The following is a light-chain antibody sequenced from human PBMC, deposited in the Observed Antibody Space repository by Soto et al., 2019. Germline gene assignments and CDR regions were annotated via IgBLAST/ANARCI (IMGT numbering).Light chain of an antibody. J-gene: IGKJ2*01. CDR3: QQYYSYPPT. CDR2: AAS. Sequence: DIQMTQSPSSVSASVGDRVTITCRANQGIGSWLAWYQQKPGKAPKLLIYAASSLQSGVPSRFSGSESGTDFSLTISRLQSEDFATYYCQQYYSYPPTFGQGTKVDIK. V-gene: IGKV1-12*01. CDR1: QGIGSW.